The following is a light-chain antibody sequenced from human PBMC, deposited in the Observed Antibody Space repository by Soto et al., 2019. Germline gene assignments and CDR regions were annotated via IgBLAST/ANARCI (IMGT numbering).Light chain of an antibody. CDR1: KSNIGAGFA. J-gene: IGLJ1*01. CDR2: DNT. CDR3: QSYDSRLTGSYV. V-gene: IGLV1-40*01. Sequence: QSVLTQPPSVSGAPGQRVTISCTGRKSNIGAGFAVHWYQHIPGAAPRLLIYDNTDRPSGVPDRFSASTPGTSASLTINGLQAEDEGDYYCQSYDSRLTGSYVFGTGTKVTVL.